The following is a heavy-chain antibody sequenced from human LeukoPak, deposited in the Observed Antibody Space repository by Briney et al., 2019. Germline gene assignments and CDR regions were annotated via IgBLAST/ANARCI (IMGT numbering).Heavy chain of an antibody. D-gene: IGHD3-9*01. CDR1: GFTFSSFP. Sequence: PGGSLRLSCAASGFTFSSFPMHWVRQAPGKGLEWVAVISYDGSGKYYTDSVKGRFTISRDNSKNTLYLQMNSLRAEDTAVYYCARDRTEVRYFRVFDYWGQGALVTVSS. J-gene: IGHJ4*02. CDR2: ISYDGSGK. V-gene: IGHV3-30*04. CDR3: ARDRTEVRYFRVFDY.